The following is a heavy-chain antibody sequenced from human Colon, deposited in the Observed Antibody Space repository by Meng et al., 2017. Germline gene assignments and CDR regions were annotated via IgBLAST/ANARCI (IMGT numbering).Heavy chain of an antibody. V-gene: IGHV4-31*03. CDR2: MSDSGTT. J-gene: IGHJ4*02. D-gene: IGHD4-17*01. Sequence: QVHLHESGPGLVRPSYDLSLVCTVSGGSIKSGGYHWRWVRQHPGKGLEYIGFMSDSGTTDYNPSLRSRVSITEIGSSKNQFSLTLRSVTAADTATYFCARDTLYGTDYWGQGVLVTVSS. CDR3: ARDTLYGTDY. CDR1: GGSIKSGGYH.